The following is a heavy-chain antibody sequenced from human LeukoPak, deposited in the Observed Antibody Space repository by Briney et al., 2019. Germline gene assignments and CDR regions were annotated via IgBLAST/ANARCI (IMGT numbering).Heavy chain of an antibody. CDR3: ARDGAVSSFDY. V-gene: IGHV7-4-1*02. D-gene: IGHD3-16*01. J-gene: IGHJ4*02. CDR1: GYTFTSYT. Sequence: ASVKVSCKASGYTFTSYTMNWVRRAPGQGLEWMGWINTNTGNPTSAQGFTGRFVFSLDTSVSTAYLHINSLKAEDTAVYYCARDGAVSSFDYWGQGTLVTVSS. CDR2: INTNTGNP.